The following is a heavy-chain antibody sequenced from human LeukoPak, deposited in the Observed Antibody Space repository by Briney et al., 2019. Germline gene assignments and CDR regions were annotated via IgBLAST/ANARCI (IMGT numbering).Heavy chain of an antibody. CDR3: AIGGDSTTSCYRCCGY. J-gene: IGHJ4*02. Sequence: GESLKISCKGSGYRFTSYWIGWVRQMPGKGLEWMGLIYPGDSDTRYSPSFQGQVTISADKSISTAYLQWSSLRASDTAMYYCAIGGDSTTSCYRCCGYWGQGTLVTVSS. CDR1: GYRFTSYW. V-gene: IGHV5-51*01. D-gene: IGHD2-2*02. CDR2: IYPGDSDT.